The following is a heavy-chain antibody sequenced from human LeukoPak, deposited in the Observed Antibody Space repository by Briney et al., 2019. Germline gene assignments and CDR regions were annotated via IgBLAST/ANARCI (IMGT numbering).Heavy chain of an antibody. Sequence: GSLRLSCAASGFTFSSYGMHWVRQAPGKGLEWVAVIWYDGSNKYYADSVKGRFTISRDNAKNSLYLQMNSLRAEDTAVYYCARDSGRGGGILTGAHFDYWGQGTLVTVSS. D-gene: IGHD3-9*01. CDR1: GFTFSSYG. J-gene: IGHJ4*02. CDR2: IWYDGSNK. CDR3: ARDSGRGGGILTGAHFDY. V-gene: IGHV3-33*01.